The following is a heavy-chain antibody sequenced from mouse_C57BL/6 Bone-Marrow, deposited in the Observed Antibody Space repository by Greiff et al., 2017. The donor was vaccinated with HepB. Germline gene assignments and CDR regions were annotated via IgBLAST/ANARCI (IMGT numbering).Heavy chain of an antibody. Sequence: EVKLMESGGGLVQPGGSLKLSCAASGFTFSDYYMYWVRQTPEKRLEWVAYISNGGGSTYYPDTVKGRFTISRDNAKNTLYLQMSRLKSEDTAMYYCARHATVYYYAMDYWGQGTSVTVSS. V-gene: IGHV5-12*01. J-gene: IGHJ4*01. CDR1: GFTFSDYY. CDR3: ARHATVYYYAMDY. D-gene: IGHD1-1*01. CDR2: ISNGGGST.